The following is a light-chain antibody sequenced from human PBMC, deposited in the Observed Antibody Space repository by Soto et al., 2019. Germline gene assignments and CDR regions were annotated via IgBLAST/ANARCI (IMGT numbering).Light chain of an antibody. CDR3: VLYMASVYWV. J-gene: IGLJ3*02. Sequence: QTVVTQEPSFSVSPGGTVTLTCGLSSGSVSTSYYPSWYQQTPGQAPRTLIYSTNTRSSGVPDRFSGSILGNKAALTITGAQADDESDYYCVLYMASVYWVFGGGTKLTVL. V-gene: IGLV8-61*01. CDR2: STN. CDR1: SGSVSTSYY.